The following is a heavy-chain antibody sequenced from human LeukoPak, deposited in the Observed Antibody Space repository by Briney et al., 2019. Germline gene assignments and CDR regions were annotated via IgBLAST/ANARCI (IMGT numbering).Heavy chain of an antibody. D-gene: IGHD3-22*01. V-gene: IGHV3-23*01. Sequence: GGSLRLSCAASGFTFSSYAMSWVRQAPGKGGEGVSDMSGRGGSTNYGDSVKGRFTIARENTKNTVYMQRNSLRAEDTAVYYCARAMIRVVSFDIWGQGTMVTVSS. CDR1: GFTFSSYA. CDR3: ARAMIRVVSFDI. J-gene: IGHJ3*02. CDR2: MSGRGGST.